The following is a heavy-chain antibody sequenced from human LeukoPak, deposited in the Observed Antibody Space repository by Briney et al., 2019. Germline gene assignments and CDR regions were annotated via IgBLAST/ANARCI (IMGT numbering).Heavy chain of an antibody. D-gene: IGHD5-24*01. CDR1: GGTFSSYA. Sequence: SVKVSCKASGGTFSSYAISWVRQAPGQGLEWMGRIIPILGIANYAQKFQGRVTITADKSTSTAYMELSSLRSEDTAVYYCARDTPQMATMHGYWGQGTLVTVSS. CDR3: ARDTPQMATMHGY. CDR2: IIPILGIA. V-gene: IGHV1-69*04. J-gene: IGHJ4*02.